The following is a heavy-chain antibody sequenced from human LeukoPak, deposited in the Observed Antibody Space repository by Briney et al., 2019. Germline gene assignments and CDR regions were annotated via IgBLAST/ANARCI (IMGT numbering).Heavy chain of an antibody. D-gene: IGHD1-26*01. CDR3: ARETRWELFDY. CDR2: IKHVGTEK. CDR1: GFTFSSYL. J-gene: IGHJ4*02. V-gene: IGHV3-7*04. Sequence: PGGSLRLSCAASGFTFSSYLMSWVRQAPGKGLVWGANIKHVGTEKYYVDSVKGRFTLSRDNAKNSLFLQMNSLRADDTAVYYCARETRWELFDYWGQGILVTVSS.